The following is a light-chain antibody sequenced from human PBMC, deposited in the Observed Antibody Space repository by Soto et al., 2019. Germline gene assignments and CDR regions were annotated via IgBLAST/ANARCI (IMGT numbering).Light chain of an antibody. V-gene: IGLV1-44*01. CDR2: SNN. J-gene: IGLJ1*01. CDR3: GTWDDSLFSFV. Sequence: QSVLTQPPSASGTPGERVTISCSGSSSNIGSNTVNWYQQLPGTAPKLLIYSNNQRPSGVPDRFSGSKSRTSASLAISGLQSEDEADYYCGTWDDSLFSFVFGLWTKAT. CDR1: SSNIGSNT.